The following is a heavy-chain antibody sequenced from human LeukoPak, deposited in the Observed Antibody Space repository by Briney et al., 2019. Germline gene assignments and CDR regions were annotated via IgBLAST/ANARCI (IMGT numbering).Heavy chain of an antibody. Sequence: GGSLRLSCAASGFTFSSYSMNWVRQAPGEGLEWVSSISSSSSYIYYADSVKGRFTISRDNAKNSLYLQMNSLRAEDTAVYYCARDKTFTMIVPGPSFDYWGQGTLVTVSS. D-gene: IGHD3-22*01. V-gene: IGHV3-21*01. J-gene: IGHJ4*02. CDR3: ARDKTFTMIVPGPSFDY. CDR2: ISSSSSYI. CDR1: GFTFSSYS.